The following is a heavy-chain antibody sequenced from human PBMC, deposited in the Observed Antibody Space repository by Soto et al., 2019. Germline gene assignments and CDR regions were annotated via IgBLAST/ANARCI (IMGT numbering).Heavy chain of an antibody. CDR3: AREDLYGYSYRLTH. CDR1: GFTFRSCG. Sequence: GGSLRLSCAASGFTFRSCGMHWGRQAPGKGLEWVAVIWYDGSNKYYTESVKGRFIISRDNSKNTLYLQMNSLRAEDTAVYYCAREDLYGYSYRLTHWGQGTLVTVSS. V-gene: IGHV3-33*01. D-gene: IGHD5-18*01. J-gene: IGHJ4*02. CDR2: IWYDGSNK.